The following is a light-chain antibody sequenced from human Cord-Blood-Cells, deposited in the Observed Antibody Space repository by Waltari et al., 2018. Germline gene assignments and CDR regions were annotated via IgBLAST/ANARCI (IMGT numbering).Light chain of an antibody. CDR3: QQYNSYSWT. V-gene: IGKV1-5*03. Sequence: DIQMTQSPSTLSASVGDRVTLTCRASQSISSWLAWYQQKPGKAPKLLTYKASSLESGVPSRFSGSGSGTEFTLTISSLQPDDFATYYCQQYNSYSWTFGQGTKVEIK. CDR1: QSISSW. CDR2: KAS. J-gene: IGKJ1*01.